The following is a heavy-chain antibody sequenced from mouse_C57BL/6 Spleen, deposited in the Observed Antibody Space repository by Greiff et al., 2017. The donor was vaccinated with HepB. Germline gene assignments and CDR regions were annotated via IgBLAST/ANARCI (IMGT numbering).Heavy chain of an antibody. D-gene: IGHD4-1*01. CDR3: AREVGWDVGAMDY. V-gene: IGHV1-80*01. J-gene: IGHJ4*01. Sequence: VMLVESGAELVKPGASVKISCKTSGYAFSSYWMNWVKQRPGKGLEWIGQIYPGDGDTNYNGKFKGKATLTADKSSSTAYMQLSSLTSEDSAVYFCAREVGWDVGAMDYWGQGTSVTVSS. CDR2: IYPGDGDT. CDR1: GYAFSSYW.